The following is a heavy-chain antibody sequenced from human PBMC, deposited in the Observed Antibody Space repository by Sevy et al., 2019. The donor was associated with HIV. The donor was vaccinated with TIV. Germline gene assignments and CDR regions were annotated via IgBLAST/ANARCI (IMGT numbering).Heavy chain of an antibody. CDR3: ARSPPIVVVPGAPSWFDP. CDR2: INHSGST. D-gene: IGHD2-2*01. Sequence: SETLSLTCAVHGGSFSGYYWNWIRQPPGKGLEWIGEINHSGSTNYNPSLKSRVTISVDTSKNQFSLKLGSVTAADTAASDCARSPPIVVVPGAPSWFDPWGQGTLVTVSS. J-gene: IGHJ5*02. CDR1: GGSFSGYY. V-gene: IGHV4-34*01.